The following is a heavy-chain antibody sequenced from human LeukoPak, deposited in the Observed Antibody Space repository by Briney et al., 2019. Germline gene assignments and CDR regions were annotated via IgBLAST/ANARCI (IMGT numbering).Heavy chain of an antibody. D-gene: IGHD1-26*01. CDR2: IYTSVRT. CDR3: ARDGQGGGVNWFDP. CDR1: GGSISSYY. J-gene: IGHJ5*02. V-gene: IGHV4-4*07. Sequence: SETLSLTCTVSGGSISSYYWSWLRQPAGKGLEWIGRIYTSVRTDYNPSLKSRVTMSVDTSKNQFSLKLSSVTAADTAVYYCARDGQGGGVNWFDPRGQGTLVTVSS.